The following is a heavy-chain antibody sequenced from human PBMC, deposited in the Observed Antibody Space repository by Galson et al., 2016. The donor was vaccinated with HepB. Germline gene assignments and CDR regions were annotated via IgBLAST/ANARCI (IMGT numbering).Heavy chain of an antibody. Sequence: SETLSLTCALSGASIRSSYCSWIRQPPGGGLEWIGFISYSGVTNYNPSLKSRVSISEDTSKHEISLKLFSVTAEDTAMYYCAREPETTKDAFDIWGQGTMATVSS. CDR2: ISYSGVT. V-gene: IGHV4-59*01. D-gene: IGHD1-1*01. CDR1: GASIRSSY. J-gene: IGHJ3*02. CDR3: AREPETTKDAFDI.